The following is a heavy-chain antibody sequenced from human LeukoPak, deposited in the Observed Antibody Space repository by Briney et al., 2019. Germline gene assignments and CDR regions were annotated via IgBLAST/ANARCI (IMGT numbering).Heavy chain of an antibody. D-gene: IGHD3-22*01. CDR3: ARERYDSSGYYSY. CDR1: GYTFTRHH. J-gene: IGHJ4*02. Sequence: ASVKVSCKASGYTFTRHHMHWVRQAPGQGLEWMGWISAYNGNTNYAQKLQGRVTMTTDTSTSTAYMELRSLRSDDTAVYYCARERYDSSGYYSYWGQGTLVTVSS. V-gene: IGHV1-18*04. CDR2: ISAYNGNT.